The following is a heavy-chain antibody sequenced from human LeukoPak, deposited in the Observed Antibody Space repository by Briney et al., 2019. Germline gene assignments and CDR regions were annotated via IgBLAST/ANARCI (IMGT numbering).Heavy chain of an antibody. J-gene: IGHJ6*02. D-gene: IGHD2-2*01. Sequence: GGSLRLSCAASGFSFSSYAMSCVPQAPGKGLEWVSAISGSGDSTYYADSSKGRFTISRDNSKNTLYLQMNRLRAEDTAVYYCANAERDIVVVPNYYYGMDVWGQGTTVTVSS. CDR3: ANAERDIVVVPNYYYGMDV. CDR2: ISGSGDST. V-gene: IGHV3-23*01. CDR1: GFSFSSYA.